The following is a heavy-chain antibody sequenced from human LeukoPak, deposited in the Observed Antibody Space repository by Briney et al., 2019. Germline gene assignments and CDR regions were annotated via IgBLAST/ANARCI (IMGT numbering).Heavy chain of an antibody. J-gene: IGHJ4*02. CDR3: ARGPDVVLVSHWSFFDY. Sequence: GGSLRLSCAASGFTFSSYAMHWVRQVPGKGLEYVSAISSSGGSTYYANSVKGRFTISRDNSKNTLYLQMGSLRSEDMAIYYCARGPDVVLVSHWSFFDYWGPGTLVTVSS. CDR2: ISSSGGST. V-gene: IGHV3-64*01. CDR1: GFTFSSYA. D-gene: IGHD2-8*02.